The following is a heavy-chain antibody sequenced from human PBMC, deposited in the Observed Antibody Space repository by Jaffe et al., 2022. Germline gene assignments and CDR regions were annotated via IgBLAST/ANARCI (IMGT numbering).Heavy chain of an antibody. V-gene: IGHV2-70*20. CDR1: GFSLSTSGMC. Sequence: QVTLRESGPALVKPTQTLTLTCTFSGFSLSTSGMCVSWVRQPPGKALEWLALIDWDDDKYYSTSLKTRLTISKDTSKNQVVLTMTNMDPVDTATYYCARMATGLSSSGWLPFDYWGQGTLVTVSS. J-gene: IGHJ4*02. D-gene: IGHD6-19*01. CDR2: IDWDDDK. CDR3: ARMATGLSSSGWLPFDY.